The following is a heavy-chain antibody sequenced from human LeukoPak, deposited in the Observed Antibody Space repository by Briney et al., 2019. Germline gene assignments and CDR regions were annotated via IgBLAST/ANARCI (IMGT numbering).Heavy chain of an antibody. Sequence: ASVKVSCKASGYTFTGYYMHWVRQAPGQGLEWMGWINPNSGGTNYAQKFQGWVTMTRDTSISTAYMELSRLRSDDTAVYYCARVQGSGRLDAFDIWGQGTMVTVSS. D-gene: IGHD3-10*01. CDR1: GYTFTGYY. J-gene: IGHJ3*02. CDR3: ARVQGSGRLDAFDI. V-gene: IGHV1-2*04. CDR2: INPNSGGT.